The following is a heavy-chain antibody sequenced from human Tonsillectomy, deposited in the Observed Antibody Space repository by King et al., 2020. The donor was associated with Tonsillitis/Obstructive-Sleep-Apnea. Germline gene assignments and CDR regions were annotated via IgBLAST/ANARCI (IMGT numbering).Heavy chain of an antibody. CDR3: AKRVDVYKDYFDY. V-gene: IGHV3-23*04. D-gene: IGHD5-24*01. Sequence: VQLVESGGGLVQPGGSLRLSCAASGFTFSSYAMSWVRQAPGKGLEWVSGISGGSGTTYYADSVKGRFTISRDNSKNTLYLQMNSLRAEDTAVYYCAKRVDVYKDYFDYWGREPWSPCPQ. CDR1: GFTFSSYA. J-gene: IGHJ4*02. CDR2: ISGGSGTT.